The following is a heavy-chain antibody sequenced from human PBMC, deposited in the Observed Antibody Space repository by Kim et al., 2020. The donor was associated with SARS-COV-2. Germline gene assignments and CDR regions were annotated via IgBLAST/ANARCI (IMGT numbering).Heavy chain of an antibody. CDR1: GGSISSSNW. Sequence: SETLSLTCAVSGGSISSSNWWSWVRQPPGKGLEWIGEIYHSGSTNYNPSLKSRVTISVDKSKNQFSLKLSSVTAADTAVYYCARDQAKVIAAAGGYYYYGMDVWGQGTTVTVSS. CDR3: ARDQAKVIAAAGGYYYYGMDV. V-gene: IGHV4-4*02. D-gene: IGHD6-13*01. CDR2: IYHSGST. J-gene: IGHJ6*02.